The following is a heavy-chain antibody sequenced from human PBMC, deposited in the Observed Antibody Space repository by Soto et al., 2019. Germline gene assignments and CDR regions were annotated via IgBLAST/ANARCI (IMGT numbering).Heavy chain of an antibody. Sequence: QITLKESGPTLVKPTQTLTLTCTFSGFSLTTRGVGVGWIRQAPGKALEWLALIYWDDDEGYSPSLKSRPTITKDTSKPQVVLTMTNMDPVHTATYYCAHRPRRYSYHFDYSGQGTLVTVSS. D-gene: IGHD5-18*01. J-gene: IGHJ4*02. V-gene: IGHV2-5*02. CDR3: AHRPRRYSYHFDY. CDR1: GFSLTTRGVG. CDR2: IYWDDDE.